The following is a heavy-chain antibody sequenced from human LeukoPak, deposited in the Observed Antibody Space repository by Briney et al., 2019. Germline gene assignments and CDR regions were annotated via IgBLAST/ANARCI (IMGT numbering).Heavy chain of an antibody. Sequence: ASVKVSCKASGGTFSSYAISWVRQAPGQGLEWMGRIIPIFGTANYAQKFQGRVMITTDESTSTAYMELSSLRSEDTAVYYCARVFLGYYYDSSGLYYFDYRGQGTLVTVSS. CDR3: ARVFLGYYYDSSGLYYFDY. D-gene: IGHD3-22*01. CDR2: IIPIFGTA. J-gene: IGHJ4*02. V-gene: IGHV1-69*05. CDR1: GGTFSSYA.